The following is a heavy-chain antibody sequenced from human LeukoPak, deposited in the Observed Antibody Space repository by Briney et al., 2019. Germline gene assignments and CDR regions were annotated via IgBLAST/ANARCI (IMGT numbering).Heavy chain of an antibody. CDR2: IWYDGNAK. V-gene: IGHV3-33*01. Sequence: PWRSLSLSCAASGFIFSTYGMRWVRQAPGKGLEWVAVIWYDGNAKYYADSVKGRFNISRDNSKNTLYLQMNSLRVDDTAIYYCVRDALPSYGSGCPREDYWGQGTLVTVSS. D-gene: IGHD3-10*01. J-gene: IGHJ4*02. CDR1: GFIFSTYG. CDR3: VRDALPSYGSGCPREDY.